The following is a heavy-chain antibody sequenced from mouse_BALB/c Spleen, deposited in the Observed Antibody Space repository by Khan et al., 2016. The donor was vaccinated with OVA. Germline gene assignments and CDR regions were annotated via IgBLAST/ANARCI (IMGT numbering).Heavy chain of an antibody. CDR1: GYTFTDYV. CDR2: INTYTGEP. V-gene: IGHV9-3-1*01. J-gene: IGHJ2*01. Sequence: LVESGPDLKKPGETVKISCKASGYTFTDYVMNWVKQAPGKGLKWMGWINTYTGEPNYADDFKGRFAFTLETSASTAYLQINSLKNEDTATYCCARFHGEYWGQGTTLTVAS. CDR3: ARFHGEY.